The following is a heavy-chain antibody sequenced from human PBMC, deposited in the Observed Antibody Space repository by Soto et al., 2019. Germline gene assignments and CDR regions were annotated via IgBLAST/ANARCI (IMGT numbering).Heavy chain of an antibody. Sequence: SETLSLTCTLSGGSISSDYWSWIRQPPGKGLEWIGFTYYSGSSNYNPSLKSRVTISVDTSKNQFSLKLRSVTAADTAVYYCARSVRGIINFDSWGQGVLVTVSS. D-gene: IGHD3-10*01. V-gene: IGHV4-59*01. J-gene: IGHJ4*02. CDR1: GGSISSDY. CDR2: TYYSGSS. CDR3: ARSVRGIINFDS.